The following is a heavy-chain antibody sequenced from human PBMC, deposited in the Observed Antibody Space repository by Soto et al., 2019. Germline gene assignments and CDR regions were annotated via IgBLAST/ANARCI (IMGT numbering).Heavy chain of an antibody. J-gene: IGHJ1*01. CDR1: GFTFSSYA. V-gene: IGHV3-23*01. D-gene: IGHD6-19*01. Sequence: GGSLRLSCAASGFTFSSYAMSWVRQAPGKGLEWVSAISGSGGSTYYADSVKGRFTISRDNSKNTLYLQMNSLRAEDTAVYYCAKVPTSGGIAVGFGYFQHWGQGTLVTVSS. CDR2: ISGSGGST. CDR3: AKVPTSGGIAVGFGYFQH.